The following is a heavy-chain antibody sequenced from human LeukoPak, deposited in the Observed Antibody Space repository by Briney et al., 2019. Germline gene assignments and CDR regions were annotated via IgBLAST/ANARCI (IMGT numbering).Heavy chain of an antibody. J-gene: IGHJ3*01. CDR3: ARVIGWDEPFDL. D-gene: IGHD1-26*01. V-gene: IGHV3-48*03. CDR1: GFTFSSYE. Sequence: GGSLRLSCAASGFTFSSYEMNWVRQAPGKGLEWVSYISSSGSTMYYADSVKGRFTISRDNAKNSLYLQMNSLRAEDTAVYYCARVIGWDEPFDLWGHGTLVTVSS. CDR2: ISSSGSTM.